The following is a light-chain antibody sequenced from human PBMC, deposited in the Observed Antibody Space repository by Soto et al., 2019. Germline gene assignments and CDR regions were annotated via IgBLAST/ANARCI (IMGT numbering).Light chain of an antibody. Sequence: EIVLTQCPGSLSLSHGERATLSCGASQSVTSNYLAWYQQKPGQAPRLLIFGASIRVKGIPDRFIGSGSGTDFTLTISRLEPEDSAVYYCQQYGSLITFGQGTRLAI. J-gene: IGKJ5*01. V-gene: IGKV3-20*01. CDR1: QSVTSNY. CDR2: GAS. CDR3: QQYGSLIT.